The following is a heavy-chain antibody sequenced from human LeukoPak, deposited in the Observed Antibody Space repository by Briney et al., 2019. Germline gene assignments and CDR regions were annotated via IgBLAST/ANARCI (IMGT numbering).Heavy chain of an antibody. Sequence: SETLSLTCTVSGGSISSYYWSWIRQPPGKGLEWIGYIYYSGSTNYNPSLKSRVTISVDTSKNQFSLKLSSVTAADTAVYYCARHDVSVSDASDIWGQGTMVTVSS. CDR3: ARHDVSVSDASDI. J-gene: IGHJ3*02. CDR1: GGSISSYY. D-gene: IGHD2-8*01. V-gene: IGHV4-59*08. CDR2: IYYSGST.